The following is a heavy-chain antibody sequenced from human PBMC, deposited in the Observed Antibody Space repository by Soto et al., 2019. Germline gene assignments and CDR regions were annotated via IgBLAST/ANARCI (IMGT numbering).Heavy chain of an antibody. J-gene: IGHJ6*02. CDR2: ISYDGSFV. Sequence: PGGSLRLSCVVSGLTFSDYGFHWVRQAPGKGLDWVAAISYDGSFVYYADSVRGRFTISRDNSRNTLDLQMNTLRHEDTAVYYCAKERGRNRNFAMDGWGQGTSVTVSS. CDR3: AKERGRNRNFAMDG. CDR1: GLTFSDYG. V-gene: IGHV3-30*18. D-gene: IGHD1-1*01.